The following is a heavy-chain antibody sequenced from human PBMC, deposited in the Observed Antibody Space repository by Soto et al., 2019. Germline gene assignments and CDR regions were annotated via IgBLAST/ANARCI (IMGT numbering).Heavy chain of an antibody. Sequence: QVQLVQSGAEVKKPGSSVKVSCKASGDTFSSYAINWVRQAPGQGLEWMGGIIPMFGTANYAQKFKGRDTITAGESTSTGYMELSRLRSEDTAVYYCARVGPAHYYDSSGYYSPLDYWGQGTLVTVSS. J-gene: IGHJ4*02. D-gene: IGHD3-22*01. CDR3: ARVGPAHYYDSSGYYSPLDY. CDR1: GDTFSSYA. V-gene: IGHV1-69*01. CDR2: IIPMFGTA.